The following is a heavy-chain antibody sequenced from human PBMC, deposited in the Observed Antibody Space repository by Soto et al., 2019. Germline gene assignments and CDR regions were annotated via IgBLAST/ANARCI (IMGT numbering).Heavy chain of an antibody. CDR1: GYTFTNYG. J-gene: IGHJ4*02. D-gene: IGHD5-18*01. CDR3: APHTLDTGMPSGY. Sequence: QVQLVQSGAEVREPGASVKVSCKASGYTFTNYGVSWVRQAPGQGLEWMGWIGGYKGNTNYAQKLQVRVTLTTDTSTSTAYMELRSLRSDYTAVYYCAPHTLDTGMPSGYWGQGTLFTVSS. V-gene: IGHV1-18*01. CDR2: IGGYKGNT.